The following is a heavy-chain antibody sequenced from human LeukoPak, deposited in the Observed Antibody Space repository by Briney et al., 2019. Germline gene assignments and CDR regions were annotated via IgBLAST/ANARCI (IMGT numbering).Heavy chain of an antibody. V-gene: IGHV3-74*01. Sequence: GGSLRLSCAASRFTFSSYWFHWVRQAPGKGLVWVSRIGNDGSDTIYADSVQGRFTISRDNAKSTLYLQMNSLKAEDTAVYYCARGGYDHAFDIWGQGTMVTVSS. J-gene: IGHJ3*02. CDR1: RFTFSSYW. CDR2: IGNDGSDT. D-gene: IGHD2-15*01. CDR3: ARGGYDHAFDI.